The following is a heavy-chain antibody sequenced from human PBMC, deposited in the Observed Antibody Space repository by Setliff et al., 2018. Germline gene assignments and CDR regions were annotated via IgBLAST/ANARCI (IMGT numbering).Heavy chain of an antibody. CDR3: ARKDSSSSGVWFDP. V-gene: IGHV1-2*02. CDR2: INPLSGDT. CDR1: GYTLSDYY. D-gene: IGHD6-6*01. Sequence: ASVKVSCKASGYTLSDYYIHWVRQAPGQGLEWMGWINPLSGDTNYALKFEGRVTMTRDTSISTAYMELSRLRSDDTAVYYCARKDSSSSGVWFDPWGRGTLVTVSS. J-gene: IGHJ5*02.